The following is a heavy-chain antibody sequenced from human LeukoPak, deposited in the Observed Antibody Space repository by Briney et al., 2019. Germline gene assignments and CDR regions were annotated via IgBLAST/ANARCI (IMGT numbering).Heavy chain of an antibody. Sequence: SETLSLTCTVSGGSISSSSYYWGWIRQPPGKGLEWIGSMYYSGSTYYNPSLKSRVTISVDTSKNQFSLKLSSVTAADTAVYYCARGLDYYDSSGYYLGGWFDPWGQGTLVTVSS. CDR2: MYYSGST. V-gene: IGHV4-39*07. D-gene: IGHD3-22*01. CDR1: GGSISSSSYY. J-gene: IGHJ5*02. CDR3: ARGLDYYDSSGYYLGGWFDP.